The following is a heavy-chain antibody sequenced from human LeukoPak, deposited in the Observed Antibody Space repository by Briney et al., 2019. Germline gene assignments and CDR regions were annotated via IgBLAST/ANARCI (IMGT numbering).Heavy chain of an antibody. D-gene: IGHD3-22*01. CDR3: ARVLDRFYDSSGYYPY. CDR2: ISAYNGNT. CDR1: GYTFTTYA. J-gene: IGHJ4*02. Sequence: APLKGSSTASGYTFTTYAISCVRHAPGHGREWMGWISAYNGNTNYAQNLQGRVTMTTDAPTSTGYMERRSLRSDDTAVYYCARVLDRFYDSSGYYPYWGQGTLVTVSS. V-gene: IGHV1-18*01.